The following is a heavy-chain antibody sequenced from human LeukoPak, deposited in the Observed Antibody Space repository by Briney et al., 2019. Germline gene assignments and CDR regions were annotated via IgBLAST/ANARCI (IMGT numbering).Heavy chain of an antibody. J-gene: IGHJ4*02. CDR3: TRVNIRPDERFFDR. Sequence: AGGSLRLSCAASGFTFSDHYMDWVRQAPGRGLEWVGRIRNKPNSYITEYAASVKGRFTISRDDSKNTLYLQLDSLKTEDTAMYYCTRVNIRPDERFFDRWGQGTLVTVSS. CDR2: IRNKPNSYIT. D-gene: IGHD2/OR15-2a*01. CDR1: GFTFSDHY. V-gene: IGHV3-72*01.